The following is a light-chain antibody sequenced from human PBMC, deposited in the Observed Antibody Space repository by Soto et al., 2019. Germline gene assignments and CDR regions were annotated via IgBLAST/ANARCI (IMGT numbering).Light chain of an antibody. CDR2: LGS. V-gene: IGKV2-28*01. CDR3: MQALQSWT. J-gene: IGKJ1*01. Sequence: DVVLTQSPLSLPVTPGEPASISCRSSQSLLHTNGYHYLAWYLQRPGQSPQLLIYLGSNRASGVPDRFSGSGSGTDFILKISRVEADDIGVYYCMQALQSWTFGQGTKVEIK. CDR1: QSLLHTNGYHY.